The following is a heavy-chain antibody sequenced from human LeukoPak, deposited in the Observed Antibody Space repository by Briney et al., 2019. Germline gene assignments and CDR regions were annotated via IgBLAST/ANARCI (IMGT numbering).Heavy chain of an antibody. CDR2: ISSSSSYI. CDR3: ARDSQYSSSSRTDY. J-gene: IGHJ4*02. CDR1: GFTFSSYS. D-gene: IGHD6-6*01. V-gene: IGHV3-21*01. Sequence: GGSLRLSCAASGFTFSSYSMNWVRQAPGKGLEWVSSISSSSSYIYYADSVKGRFTTSRDNAKNSLYLQMNSLRAEDTAVYYCARDSQYSSSSRTDYWAREPWSPSPQ.